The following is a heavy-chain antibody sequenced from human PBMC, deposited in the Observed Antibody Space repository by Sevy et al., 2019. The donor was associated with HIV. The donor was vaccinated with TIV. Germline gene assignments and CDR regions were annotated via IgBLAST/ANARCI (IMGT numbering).Heavy chain of an antibody. J-gene: IGHJ6*02. CDR1: GGSFSGYY. V-gene: IGHV4-34*01. CDR3: ARGPTGYCSSTSCYRYYGMDD. D-gene: IGHD2-2*02. Sequence: SETLSLTCAVYGGSFSGYYWSWIRQPPGKGLEWIGEINHSGSTNYYPSLKSRVTISVDTSKNQFSLKLSSVTAADTAVYYCARGPTGYCSSTSCYRYYGMDDWGQGTTVTVSS. CDR2: INHSGST.